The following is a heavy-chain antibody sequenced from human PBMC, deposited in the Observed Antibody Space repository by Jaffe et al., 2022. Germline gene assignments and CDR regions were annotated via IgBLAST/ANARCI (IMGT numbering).Heavy chain of an antibody. Sequence: QVQLQESGPGLVKPSQTLSLTCTVSGGSISSGSYYWSWIRQPAGKGLEWIGRIYTSGSTNYNPSLKSRVTISVDTSKNQFSLKLSSVTAADTAVYYCARDDGDSGPTWGQGTLVTVSS. CDR3: ARDDGDSGPT. D-gene: IGHD2-21*01. CDR2: IYTSGST. V-gene: IGHV4-61*02. J-gene: IGHJ5*02. CDR1: GGSISSGSYY.